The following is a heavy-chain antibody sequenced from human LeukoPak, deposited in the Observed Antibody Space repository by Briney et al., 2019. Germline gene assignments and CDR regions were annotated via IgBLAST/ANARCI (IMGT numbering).Heavy chain of an antibody. V-gene: IGHV4-34*01. Sequence: PSETLSLTCAVYGGSFSGYYWSWIRQPPGKGLGWIGEINHSGSTNYNPSLKSRVTISVDTSKNQFSLKLSSVTAADTAVYYCARGRDYTDFDYWGQGTPVTVSS. J-gene: IGHJ4*02. CDR1: GGSFSGYY. CDR3: ARGRDYTDFDY. D-gene: IGHD4-11*01. CDR2: INHSGST.